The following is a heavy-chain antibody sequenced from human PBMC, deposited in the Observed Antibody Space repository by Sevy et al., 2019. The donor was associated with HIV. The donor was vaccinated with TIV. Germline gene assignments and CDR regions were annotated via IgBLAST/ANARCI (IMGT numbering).Heavy chain of an antibody. Sequence: GGSLRLSCAASGFTFSDYFMGWVRQAPGKGLEWVANVDQDGSQKNYVASVKGRSTVPRDNAKNSLYLQMNRLRVDDTAVYYCARELWPGDYWGQGTLVTVSS. V-gene: IGHV3-7*01. J-gene: IGHJ4*02. CDR2: VDQDGSQK. CDR3: ARELWPGDY. CDR1: GFTFSDYF. D-gene: IGHD2-21*01.